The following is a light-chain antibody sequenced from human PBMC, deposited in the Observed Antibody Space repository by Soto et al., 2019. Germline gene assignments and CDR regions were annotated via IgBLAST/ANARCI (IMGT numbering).Light chain of an antibody. Sequence: QSVLTQPPSVSAAPGQKVTISCSGSSSNIGSNYVSWYQQLPGTAPKLLIYDNDKRPSGIPDRFSGSRSGTSATLGITGLQTGAEADYYCGTWDSSLSAGVFGGGTKLTVL. V-gene: IGLV1-51*01. J-gene: IGLJ3*02. CDR2: DND. CDR1: SSNIGSNY. CDR3: GTWDSSLSAGV.